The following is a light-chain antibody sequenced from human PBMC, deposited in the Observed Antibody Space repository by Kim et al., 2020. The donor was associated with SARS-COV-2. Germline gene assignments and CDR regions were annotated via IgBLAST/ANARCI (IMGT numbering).Light chain of an antibody. Sequence: EIVMTQSPATLSVSPGERATLSCRASQSVSSNFAWYQQKPGQAPRLLIYGASTRATGIPARFSGSGSGTEFTLTNSSLQSEDFAVYYCQEDNNWPRTFGQGDQGGYQT. CDR1: QSVSSN. CDR3: QEDNNWPRT. CDR2: GAS. J-gene: IGKJ1*01. V-gene: IGKV3-15*01.